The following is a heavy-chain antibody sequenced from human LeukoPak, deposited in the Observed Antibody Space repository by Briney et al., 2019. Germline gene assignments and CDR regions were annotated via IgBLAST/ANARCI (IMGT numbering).Heavy chain of an antibody. CDR3: ARDGGPGIFTSGSFDY. J-gene: IGHJ4*02. V-gene: IGHV4-38-2*02. CDR1: DYSISSGYY. Sequence: SETLSLTCTVSDYSISSGYYWGWIRQPPGKGLEWIGSIYHSGSTYYNPSLKSRVTISVDTSKNQFSLKLSSVTAADTAVYYCARDGGPGIFTSGSFDYWGQGTLVTVSS. D-gene: IGHD3-10*01. CDR2: IYHSGST.